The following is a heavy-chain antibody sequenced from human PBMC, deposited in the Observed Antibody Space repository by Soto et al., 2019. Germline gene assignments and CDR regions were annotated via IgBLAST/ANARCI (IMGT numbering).Heavy chain of an antibody. CDR2: VSIGGST. V-gene: IGHV3-23*01. CDR1: GFTFSSYA. D-gene: IGHD2-15*01. Sequence: DVQLLESGGGLVQPEGSLRLSCAASGFTFSSYAMGWVRQGPGKGLEWVAVVSIGGSTHYADSVRGRFTISRDNSKNTLSLQMNSLTAEDTAVYFCANSRGAGGHFDYWGQGALVTVSS. CDR3: ANSRGAGGHFDY. J-gene: IGHJ4*02.